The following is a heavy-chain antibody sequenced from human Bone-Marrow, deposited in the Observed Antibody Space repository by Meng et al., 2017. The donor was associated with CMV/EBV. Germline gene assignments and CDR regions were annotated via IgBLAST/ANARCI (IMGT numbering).Heavy chain of an antibody. D-gene: IGHD3-10*01. V-gene: IGHV1-3*01. CDR3: ARASSPGGFGELPHRAGGFDP. CDR1: TSYA. J-gene: IGHJ5*02. CDR2: INAGNGNT. Sequence: TSYAMHWVRQAPGQRLEWMGWINAGNGNTKYSQKFQGRVTITRDTSASTAYMELSSLRSEDTAVYYCARASSPGGFGELPHRAGGFDPWGQGTLVTVSS.